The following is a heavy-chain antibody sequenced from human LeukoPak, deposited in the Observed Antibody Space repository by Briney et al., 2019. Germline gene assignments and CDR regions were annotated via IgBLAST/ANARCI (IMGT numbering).Heavy chain of an antibody. J-gene: IGHJ4*02. D-gene: IGHD6-6*01. CDR2: INHSGST. V-gene: IGHV4-34*01. CDR3: ARDPYSSSSSLDY. CDR1: VFTFADYS. Sequence: PGGSLRLSCTASVFTFADYSMSWIRQAPWKGLEWIGEINHSGSTNYDPSLKSRVTISVDTSKNQFSLKLSSVTAADTAVYYCARDPYSSSSSLDYWGQGTLVTVSS.